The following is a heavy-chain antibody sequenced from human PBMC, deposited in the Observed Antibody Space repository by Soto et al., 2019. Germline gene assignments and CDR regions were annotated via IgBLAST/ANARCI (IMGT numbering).Heavy chain of an antibody. Sequence: SETLSLTCTVSGGSISSSSYYWGWIRQPPGKGLEWIGSIYYSGSTYYNPSLNSRVTISVDTSKNQFSLKLSSVTAADTAVYYCARDRGDQGDYGSMAFDIWGQGTMVTVSS. J-gene: IGHJ3*02. CDR2: IYYSGST. CDR3: ARDRGDQGDYGSMAFDI. CDR1: GGSISSSSYY. D-gene: IGHD4-17*01. V-gene: IGHV4-39*02.